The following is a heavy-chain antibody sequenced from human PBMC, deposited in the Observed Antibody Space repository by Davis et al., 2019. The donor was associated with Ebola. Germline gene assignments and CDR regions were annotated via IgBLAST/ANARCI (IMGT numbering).Heavy chain of an antibody. CDR2: ISTTSRTI. Sequence: GESLKISCAASGFAFRNYNMNWVRQAPGKGLEWISYISTTSRTIYYADSVKGRFTVSRDNGKNSLYLQVNSLRDEDTAVYYCARHRAGDYEASPWNFDLWGRGTLVTVSS. J-gene: IGHJ2*01. CDR3: ARHRAGDYEASPWNFDL. D-gene: IGHD4-17*01. V-gene: IGHV3-48*02. CDR1: GFAFRNYN.